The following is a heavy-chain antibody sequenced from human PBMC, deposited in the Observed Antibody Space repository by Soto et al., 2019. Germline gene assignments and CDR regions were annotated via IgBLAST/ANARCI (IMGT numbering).Heavy chain of an antibody. J-gene: IGHJ4*02. CDR3: ARDGGYSSGPFDY. CDR2: ISSSSSTI. Sequence: EVQLVESGGGLVQPGGSLRLSCASSGFTFSSYSMNWVRQAPGKGLEWVSYISSSSSTIYYADSVQGRFTISRDNAKNSLYLQMNSLRAEDTAVYFCARDGGYSSGPFDYWGQGTLVTVSS. V-gene: IGHV3-48*01. CDR1: GFTFSSYS. D-gene: IGHD5-18*01.